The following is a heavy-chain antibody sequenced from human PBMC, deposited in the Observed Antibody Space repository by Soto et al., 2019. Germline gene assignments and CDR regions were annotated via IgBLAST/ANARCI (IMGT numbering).Heavy chain of an antibody. D-gene: IGHD4-17*01. CDR2: IYYNGTP. CDR3: ARVDYGDYPWFDP. CDR1: GGSVNSYTHY. V-gene: IGHV4-61*03. Sequence: HVQLQESGPGLVKPSETLSLTCAVSGGSVNSYTHYWSWIRQPPGKVLEWIGHIYYNGTPYYNPSLKRRVTLSVDTSKNPFSLKMRSVTAADTAVYYCARVDYGDYPWFDPWGQGTLVTVSS. J-gene: IGHJ5*02.